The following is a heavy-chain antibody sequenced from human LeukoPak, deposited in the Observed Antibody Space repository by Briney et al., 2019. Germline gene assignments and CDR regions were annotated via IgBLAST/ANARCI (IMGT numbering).Heavy chain of an antibody. V-gene: IGHV1-18*01. CDR1: GYSFTSYG. Sequence: GASVKVSCKATGYSFTSYGISWVRQAPGQGLEWMGWISAYNGNTNYAQKLQGRVTMTTDTSTSTAYMELRSLRSDDTAVYYCAIAGDYYPFDIWGQGTMVTVSS. CDR2: ISAYNGNT. J-gene: IGHJ3*02. D-gene: IGHD4-17*01. CDR3: AIAGDYYPFDI.